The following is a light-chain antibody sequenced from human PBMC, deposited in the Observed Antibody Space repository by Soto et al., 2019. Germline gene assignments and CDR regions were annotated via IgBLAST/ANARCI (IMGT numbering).Light chain of an antibody. CDR3: NSYTRSTKYV. V-gene: IGLV2-14*01. Sequence: QSALTQPASVSGSPGQSITISCTGTSSDVGGYNHVSWYQQHPGKAPKLIIYEVRNRPSGVSNRLSGSKSGNTASLTISGLQADDEADYYCNSYTRSTKYVFGTGTKVTVL. CDR2: EVR. CDR1: SSDVGGYNH. J-gene: IGLJ1*01.